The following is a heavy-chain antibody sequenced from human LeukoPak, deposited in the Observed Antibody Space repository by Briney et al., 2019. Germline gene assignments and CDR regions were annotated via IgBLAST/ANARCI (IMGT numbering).Heavy chain of an antibody. CDR1: GCTFSSYG. D-gene: IGHD2-2*01. CDR3: AKDVPWFDP. Sequence: ARSLRLSCAASGCTFSSYGMHWVRQAPGKGLEWVAVISYDGSNKYYADSVKGRFTISRDNSKNTLYLQMNSLRAEDTAVYYCAKDVPWFDPWGQGTLVTVSS. CDR2: ISYDGSNK. J-gene: IGHJ5*02. V-gene: IGHV3-30*18.